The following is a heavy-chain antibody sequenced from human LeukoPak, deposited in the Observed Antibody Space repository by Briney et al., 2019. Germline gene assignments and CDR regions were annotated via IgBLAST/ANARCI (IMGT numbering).Heavy chain of an antibody. Sequence: ASVKVSCKASGYTFTSYYMHWVRQAPGQGLEWMGIINPSDGSTSYAQKFQGRVTMTRDTSTSTVYMELSSLRSEDTAVYYCARELRGDGYKNLGYYYYGMDVWGQGTTVTVSS. V-gene: IGHV1-46*01. D-gene: IGHD5-24*01. CDR2: INPSDGST. CDR1: GYTFTSYY. CDR3: ARELRGDGYKNLGYYYYGMDV. J-gene: IGHJ6*02.